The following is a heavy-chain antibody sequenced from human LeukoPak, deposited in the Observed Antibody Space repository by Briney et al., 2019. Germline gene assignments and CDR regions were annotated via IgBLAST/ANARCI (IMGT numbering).Heavy chain of an antibody. CDR2: IYYIGTS. D-gene: IGHD1-26*01. V-gene: IGHV4-39*01. J-gene: IGHJ4*02. CDR3: ARHRSGSYIRYFDF. CDR1: GDSINTSNYF. Sequence: SETLSLTCTVSGDSINTSNYFWGWIRQSTGKGLEWIGNIYYIGTSDYNPSLKSRVTISIDTSKNQFSLNLRSVTAAVTAFYYCARHRSGSYIRYFDFWGQGALVTVSS.